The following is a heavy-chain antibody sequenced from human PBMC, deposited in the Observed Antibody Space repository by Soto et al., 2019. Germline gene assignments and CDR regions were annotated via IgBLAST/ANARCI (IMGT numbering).Heavy chain of an antibody. V-gene: IGHV1-3*01. CDR2: INAGNGNA. J-gene: IGHJ5*02. CDR1: GYTFTSYA. CDR3: AKEPNLTLWFGEPNWFDP. Sequence: ASVKVSCKASGYTFTSYAMHWVRQAPGQRLEWMGWINAGNGNAKYSQKFQGRVTITRATSASTAYMELISLRPEYTAVYHGAKEPNLTLWFGEPNWFDPWGQGTLVTVSS. D-gene: IGHD3-10*01.